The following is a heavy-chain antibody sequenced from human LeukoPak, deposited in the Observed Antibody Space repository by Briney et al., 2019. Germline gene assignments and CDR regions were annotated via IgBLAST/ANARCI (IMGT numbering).Heavy chain of an antibody. CDR3: ARGPYGSGSYY. Sequence: PSETLSLTCTVSGGSISSGDYYWSWIRQPPGKGLEWIGYIYYSGTTYYNPSLKSRVTISVDTSKNQFSLKLTSVTAADTAVYYCARGPYGSGSYYRGQGTLVTVSS. CDR2: IYYSGTT. D-gene: IGHD3-10*01. V-gene: IGHV4-30-4*01. J-gene: IGHJ4*02. CDR1: GGSISSGDYY.